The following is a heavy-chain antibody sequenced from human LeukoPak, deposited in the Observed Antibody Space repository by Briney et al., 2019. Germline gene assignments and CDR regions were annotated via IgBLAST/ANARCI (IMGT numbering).Heavy chain of an antibody. CDR1: GFTFSSYG. CDR2: ISYDGSNK. Sequence: QPGRSLRLSCAASGFTFSSYGMHWVRQAPGEGLEWVAVISYDGSNKYCADSVKGRFTISRDNSKNTLYLQMNSLRAEDTAVYYCAKQSGADRGHLDFWGQGTLVTVSS. D-gene: IGHD4/OR15-4a*01. V-gene: IGHV3-30*18. J-gene: IGHJ4*02. CDR3: AKQSGADRGHLDF.